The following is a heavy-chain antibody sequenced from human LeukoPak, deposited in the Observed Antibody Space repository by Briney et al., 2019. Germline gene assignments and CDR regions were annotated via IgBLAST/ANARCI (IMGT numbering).Heavy chain of an antibody. Sequence: SETLSLTCTVSGGSISIYYWNWIRQPAGKGLEWIGRIYTSGSTKYNPSLKSRVTISVDTSKNQFSLKLTSVTAADTAVYYCARRKGFGEGYFDSWGQGTLVTVSS. CDR3: ARRKGFGEGYFDS. V-gene: IGHV4-4*07. D-gene: IGHD3-10*01. CDR1: GGSISIYY. CDR2: IYTSGST. J-gene: IGHJ4*02.